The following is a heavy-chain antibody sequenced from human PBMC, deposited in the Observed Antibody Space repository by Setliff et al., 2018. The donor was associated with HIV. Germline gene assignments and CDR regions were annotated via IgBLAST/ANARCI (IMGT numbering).Heavy chain of an antibody. CDR1: GYSFSNFA. Sequence: ASVKVSCKTSGYSFSNFAIHWVRQAPGQRLEWLGWINAGSGNTRYSQKFQDRLTITRDTSARTVYMELSSLKSEDTAVYYCARVRCSGANCFNWFDFWGQGTPVTVSS. V-gene: IGHV1-3*01. D-gene: IGHD2-15*01. CDR2: INAGSGNT. CDR3: ARVRCSGANCFNWFDF. J-gene: IGHJ5*01.